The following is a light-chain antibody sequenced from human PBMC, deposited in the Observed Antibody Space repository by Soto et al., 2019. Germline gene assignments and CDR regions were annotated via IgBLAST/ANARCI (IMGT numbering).Light chain of an antibody. Sequence: EIVLTQSPGTLSLSPGERATLSCRASQSISSSYLAWYQQIPGQAPRLLIYAASSRATGITDRFSGSGSGTDFTLTINRLEPEDFAVYYCQQYGSSSGTFGQGTKVEIK. CDR1: QSISSSY. CDR2: AAS. CDR3: QQYGSSSGT. V-gene: IGKV3-20*01. J-gene: IGKJ1*01.